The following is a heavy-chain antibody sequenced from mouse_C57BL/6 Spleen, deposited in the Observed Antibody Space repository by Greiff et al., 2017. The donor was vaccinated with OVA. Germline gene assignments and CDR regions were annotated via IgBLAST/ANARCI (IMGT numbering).Heavy chain of an antibody. V-gene: IGHV5-16*01. Sequence: EVHLVESEGGLVQPGSSMKLSCTASGFTFSDYYMAWVRQVPEKGLEWVANINYDGSSTYYLDSLKSRFIISRDNAKNIRYLQMSSLKSEDTATYYCARDRGDYWGQGTSVTVSS. D-gene: IGHD3-1*01. CDR1: GFTFSDYY. J-gene: IGHJ4*01. CDR3: ARDRGDY. CDR2: INYDGSST.